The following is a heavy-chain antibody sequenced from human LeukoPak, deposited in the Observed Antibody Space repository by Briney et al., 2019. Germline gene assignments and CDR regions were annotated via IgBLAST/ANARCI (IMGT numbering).Heavy chain of an antibody. CDR3: AKESKYYP. CDR2: ISGSGGST. V-gene: IGHV3-23*01. J-gene: IGHJ5*02. D-gene: IGHD2/OR15-2a*01. CDR1: GGSISSYY. Sequence: ETLSLTCTVSGGSISSYYWSWIRQPPGKGLEWVSAISGSGGSTYYADSVKGRFTISRDNSKNSLYLQMNSLRAEDTAVYYCAKESKYYPWGQGTLVTVSS.